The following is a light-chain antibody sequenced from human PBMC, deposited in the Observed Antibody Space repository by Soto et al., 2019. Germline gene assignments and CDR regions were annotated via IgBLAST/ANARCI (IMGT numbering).Light chain of an antibody. CDR2: EVT. V-gene: IGLV2-14*01. Sequence: QAVVTQAPSVSGTPGQRVTISCTATSSDVGSFNYVSWYQHHPGKAPKLMIYEVTSRPSGVSNRFSGSKSGNTASLTISGLQAEDEADYYCVSYATSTTLYVFGSGTKLTVL. CDR1: SSDVGSFNY. J-gene: IGLJ1*01. CDR3: VSYATSTTLYV.